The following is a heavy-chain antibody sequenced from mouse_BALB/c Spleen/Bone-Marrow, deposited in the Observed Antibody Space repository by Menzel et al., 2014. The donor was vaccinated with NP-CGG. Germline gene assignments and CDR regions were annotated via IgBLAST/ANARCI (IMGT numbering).Heavy chain of an antibody. Sequence: VMLVESGPGLVAPSQSLSITCTVSGFSLTVYGINWVRQPPGKGLEWLGMIWGDGTTDYNSALRSRLSINKDNSRSQVYLKMNSLQTDDTARYCRAREKYGNYYAMGYWGQGTSVTVSS. CDR1: GFSLTVYG. J-gene: IGHJ4*01. CDR2: IWGDGTT. D-gene: IGHD2-10*02. V-gene: IGHV2-6-7*01. CDR3: AREKYGNYYAMGY.